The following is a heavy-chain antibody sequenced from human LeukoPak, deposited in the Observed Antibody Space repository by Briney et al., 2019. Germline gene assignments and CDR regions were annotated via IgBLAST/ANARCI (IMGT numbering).Heavy chain of an antibody. D-gene: IGHD3-9*01. CDR2: IYSGGST. V-gene: IGHV3-53*01. J-gene: IGHJ4*02. Sequence: GGSLRLSCAASGFTVSSNYMSWVRQAPGKGLEWVSVIYSGGSTYYADSVKGRFTISRDNSKSTLYLQMNSLRAEDTAVYYCARAVDDTLHKYYFDYWGQGTLVTVSS. CDR1: GFTVSSNY. CDR3: ARAVDDTLHKYYFDY.